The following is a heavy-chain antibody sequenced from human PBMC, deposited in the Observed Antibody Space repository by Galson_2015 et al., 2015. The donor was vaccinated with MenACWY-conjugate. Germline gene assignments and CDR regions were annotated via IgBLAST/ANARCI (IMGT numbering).Heavy chain of an antibody. Sequence: SVKVSCKVSGYTLTELSMHWVRQAPGKGLEWMGGFDPEDGETIYAQKFQGRVTMTEDTSTDTAYMELSSLRSEDTAVYYCATEHIYSSSAVVPFALWGQGTLVTVSS. CDR2: FDPEDGET. CDR3: ATEHIYSSSAVVPFAL. J-gene: IGHJ5*02. V-gene: IGHV1-24*01. D-gene: IGHD6-13*01. CDR1: GYTLTELS.